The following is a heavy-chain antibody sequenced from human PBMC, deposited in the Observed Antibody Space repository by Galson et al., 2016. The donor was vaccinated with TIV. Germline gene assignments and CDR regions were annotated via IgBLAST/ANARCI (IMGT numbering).Heavy chain of an antibody. Sequence: ISGDSVSSNSAAWNWIRQSPSRGLEWLGRTYYRSEWNSDYAVSVRSRIVIKADRSKNQIFLQLNSVTPEDTAVYFCARGRSGYNSTYYYYGMDVWGPGTTFSVSS. CDR1: GDSVSSNSAA. CDR3: ARGRSGYNSTYYYYGMDV. V-gene: IGHV6-1*01. CDR2: TYYRSEWNS. J-gene: IGHJ6*02. D-gene: IGHD5-24*01.